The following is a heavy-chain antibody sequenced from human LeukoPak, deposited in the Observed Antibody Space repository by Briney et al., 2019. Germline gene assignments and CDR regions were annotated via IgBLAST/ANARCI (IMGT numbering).Heavy chain of an antibody. D-gene: IGHD3-3*01. CDR2: INPNSGGT. Sequence: ASVKVSCKASGYTFTGYYMHWVRQAPGQGLEWMGWINPNSGGTNYAQKFQGRVTMTRDTSISTAYMELSRLRSDDTAVYYCARVFGPNYDFWSGHSAPQGMALGYYFDYWGQGTLVTVSS. J-gene: IGHJ4*02. V-gene: IGHV1-2*02. CDR3: ARVFGPNYDFWSGHSAPQGMALGYYFDY. CDR1: GYTFTGYY.